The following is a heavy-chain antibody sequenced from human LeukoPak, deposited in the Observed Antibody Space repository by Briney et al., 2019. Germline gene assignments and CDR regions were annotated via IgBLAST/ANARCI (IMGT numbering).Heavy chain of an antibody. V-gene: IGHV1-3*03. J-gene: IGHJ6*03. CDR3: ARVDKQAIYDSSGYQRALLYYYYYMDV. CDR1: GYTFTSYA. Sequence: VASVKVSCKASGYTFTSYAMHWVRQAPGQRLEWMGWINAGNGNTKYSQEFQGRVTITRDTSASTAYMELSSLRSEDTAVYYCARVDKQAIYDSSGYQRALLYYYYYMDVWGKGTTVTVSS. D-gene: IGHD3-22*01. CDR2: INAGNGNT.